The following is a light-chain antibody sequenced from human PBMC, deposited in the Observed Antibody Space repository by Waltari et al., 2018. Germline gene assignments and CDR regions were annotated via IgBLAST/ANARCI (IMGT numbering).Light chain of an antibody. CDR1: SLSGYY. V-gene: IGLV3-19*01. Sequence: SSELTQDPAVSVALGQTVRITCQGDSLSGYYASWYQQKPGQDPVLVIYGNKNRPSGIPARFSGSSSGNTASLTITGDQSEDEAEYYCYSRDSSGDHLRVFGAGTKVTVL. J-gene: IGLJ1*01. CDR3: YSRDSSGDHLRV. CDR2: GNK.